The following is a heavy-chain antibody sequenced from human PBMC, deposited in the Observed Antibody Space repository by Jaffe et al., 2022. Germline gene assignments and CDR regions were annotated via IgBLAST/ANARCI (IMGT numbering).Heavy chain of an antibody. CDR1: GFTFGDYA. V-gene: IGHV3-49*03. CDR3: TRQVFWENIPGPFDAFDI. CDR2: IRSKAYGGTT. J-gene: IGHJ3*02. D-gene: IGHD1-26*01. Sequence: EVQLVESGGGLVQPGRSLRLSCTASGFTFGDYAMSWFRQAPGKGLEWVGFIRSKAYGGTTEYAASVKGRFTISRDDSKSIAYLQMNSLKTEDTAVYYCTRQVFWENIPGPFDAFDIWGQGTMVTVSS.